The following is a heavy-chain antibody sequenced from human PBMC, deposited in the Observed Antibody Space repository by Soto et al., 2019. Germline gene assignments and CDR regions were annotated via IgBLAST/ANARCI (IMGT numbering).Heavy chain of an antibody. J-gene: IGHJ4*01. CDR1: GDSVSSNSAG. CDR2: TYYRSKWYY. Sequence: PSQTLSLTCAITGDSVSSNSAGWSWVRQSPSRGLEWLGRTYYRSKWYYEYAVSVRGRITINPDASKNQYSLQLNSVTPEDTAVYFCARGEQYSGRIFDYWGQGTLVTVSS. D-gene: IGHD1-26*01. V-gene: IGHV6-1*01. CDR3: ARGEQYSGRIFDY.